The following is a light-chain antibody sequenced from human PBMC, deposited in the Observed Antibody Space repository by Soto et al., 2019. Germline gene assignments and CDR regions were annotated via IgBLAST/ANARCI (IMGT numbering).Light chain of an antibody. J-gene: IGLJ2*01. CDR1: RSDLGAYNF. V-gene: IGLV2-14*03. Sequence: QSALTQPASVSGSPGQTITISCTGTRSDLGAYNFVSWYQQHPGEVPQLILSDVNVRPSGVSNRFSGSKSGNTASLTISGLQAEDEADYDCTSWTTSTTMIFGGGTKLTVL. CDR3: TSWTTSTTMI. CDR2: DVN.